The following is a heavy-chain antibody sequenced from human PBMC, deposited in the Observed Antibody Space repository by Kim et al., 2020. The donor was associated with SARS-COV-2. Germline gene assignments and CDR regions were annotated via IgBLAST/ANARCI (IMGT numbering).Heavy chain of an antibody. CDR2: ISGSGGST. CDR3: AKDRLVLRYFDWLANAFDI. D-gene: IGHD3-9*01. V-gene: IGHV3-23*01. Sequence: GGSLRLSCAASGFTFSSYAMSWVRQAPGKGLEWVSAISGSGGSTYYADSVKGRFTISRDNAKNTLYLQMNSLRAEDTAVYYCAKDRLVLRYFDWLANAFDIWGQGTMVNVPS. CDR1: GFTFSSYA. J-gene: IGHJ3*02.